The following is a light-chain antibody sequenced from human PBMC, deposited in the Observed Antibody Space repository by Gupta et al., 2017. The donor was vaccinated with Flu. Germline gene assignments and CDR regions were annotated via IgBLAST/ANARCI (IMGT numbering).Light chain of an antibody. V-gene: IGLV7-43*01. CDR3: LLYSGGAHLGV. CDR1: AGAVTTFDW. CDR2: NTN. J-gene: IGLJ2*01. Sequence: QTVVTQEPSLTVSPGGTVTVTCASSAGAVTTFDWPNWFQQKPGQAPRALIYNTNNRHSWTPARFSGSLLGDKAALTVSDVQPEDEAEYYCLLYSGGAHLGVFGGGTKLTVL.